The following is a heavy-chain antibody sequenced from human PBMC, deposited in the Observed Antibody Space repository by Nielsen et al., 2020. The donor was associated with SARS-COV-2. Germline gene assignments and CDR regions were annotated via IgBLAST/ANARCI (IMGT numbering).Heavy chain of an antibody. J-gene: IGHJ4*02. Sequence: ASVKVSCKASGYTFTDYYMHWVRQAPGQGLEWMGWINPNSGDTNYAQNFQGWVTMTRDTSINTAYMELSRLKSDDTAVYYCARAVAVLATEYYFDYWGQGTLVTSPQ. D-gene: IGHD2-15*01. CDR3: ARAVAVLATEYYFDY. V-gene: IGHV1-2*04. CDR2: INPNSGDT. CDR1: GYTFTDYY.